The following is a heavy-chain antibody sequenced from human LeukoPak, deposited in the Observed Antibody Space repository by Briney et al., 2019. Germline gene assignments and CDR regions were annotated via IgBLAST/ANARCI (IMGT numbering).Heavy chain of an antibody. CDR2: IYYSGST. J-gene: IGHJ4*02. Sequence: SETLSLTCTVSGGSLSSYYWSWIRQPPGKGLEWIGYIYYSGSTNYNPSLKSRVTISVGTSKNQFSLKLSSVTAADTAVYYCARRDGYNSYYFDYWGQGTLVTVSS. D-gene: IGHD5-24*01. V-gene: IGHV4-59*01. CDR1: GGSLSSYY. CDR3: ARRDGYNSYYFDY.